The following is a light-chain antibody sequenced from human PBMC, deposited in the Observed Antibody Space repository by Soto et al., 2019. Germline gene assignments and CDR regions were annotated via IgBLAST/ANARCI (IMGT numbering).Light chain of an antibody. Sequence: ITQSPSTLSVSPGERATLSCRASQSVSSSLAWYQQKPGKAPKLLIYDASSLESGVPSRFSGSGSGTEFTLTISSLQPDDFATNYCQQYHIYSGTFGQRTKVDIK. CDR2: DAS. CDR3: QQYHIYSGT. J-gene: IGKJ1*01. V-gene: IGKV1-5*01. CDR1: QSVSSS.